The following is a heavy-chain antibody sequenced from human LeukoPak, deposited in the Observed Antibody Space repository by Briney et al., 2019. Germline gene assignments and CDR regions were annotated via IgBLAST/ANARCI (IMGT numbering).Heavy chain of an antibody. CDR3: ARGVIQLSNDAFDI. J-gene: IGHJ3*02. D-gene: IGHD5-18*01. CDR1: GGTINNYY. CDR2: IYYNGSA. V-gene: IGHV4-59*01. Sequence: SETLSLTCTVSGGTINNYYLNWIRQPPGKGLEWIGCIYYNGSANYNPSLKSRVTISVDTSKNQFPLKLSAVAAADTAGDYCARGVIQLSNDAFDIWGQGTMVTVSS.